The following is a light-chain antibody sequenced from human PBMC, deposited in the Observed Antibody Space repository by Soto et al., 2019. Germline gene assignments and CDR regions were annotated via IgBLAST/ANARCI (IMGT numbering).Light chain of an antibody. CDR1: SNDVGGYNH. J-gene: IGLJ1*01. CDR3: TSSTSGSLYV. V-gene: IGLV2-14*01. CDR2: NVS. Sequence: QSALTQPASVSGSPGQSITISCTGTSNDVGGYNHVSWYQQSPGKVPKLLIYNVSNRPSGVSDRFSGPKSGNTASLTISGLQAEDESDYFCTSSTSGSLYVFGTGTKVTVL.